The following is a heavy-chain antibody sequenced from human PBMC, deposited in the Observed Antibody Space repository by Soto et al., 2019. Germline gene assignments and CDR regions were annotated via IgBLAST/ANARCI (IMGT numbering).Heavy chain of an antibody. CDR1: GYTFTNSG. CDR2: ISAYNGNT. CDR3: AREGGSPPGSGMDV. Sequence: ASVKVSCKASGYTFTNSGISWVRQATGQGLEWMGWISAYNGNTNYAQKLQGRVTMTTDTSTSTAYMELRSLRSDDTAVCYCAREGGSPPGSGMDVWGQGTTVTVSS. V-gene: IGHV1-18*01. D-gene: IGHD1-26*01. J-gene: IGHJ6*02.